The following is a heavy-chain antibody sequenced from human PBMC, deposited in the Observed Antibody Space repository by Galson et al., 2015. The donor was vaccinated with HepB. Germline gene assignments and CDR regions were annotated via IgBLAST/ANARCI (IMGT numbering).Heavy chain of an antibody. Sequence: SLRLSCAASGFTFSDYYMSWIRQAPGRGLEWVSYISDSGITKYYADSVKGRFTVSRDNAKNSLYLQMNSQRPEDTAVYYCSRASRWLDPWGQGTLVIFSS. CDR3: SRASRWLDP. CDR2: ISDSGITK. CDR1: GFTFSDYY. J-gene: IGHJ5*02. V-gene: IGHV3-11*01.